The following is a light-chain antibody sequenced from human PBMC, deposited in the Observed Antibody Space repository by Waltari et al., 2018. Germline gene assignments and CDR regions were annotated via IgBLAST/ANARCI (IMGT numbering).Light chain of an antibody. CDR1: SNDVGASNF. J-gene: IGLJ2*01. Sequence: QSALTQPASVSGSPGQSITISCTGPSNDVGASNFVSWYQQHPGRAPQLVFYDVTDRPSGMSCRFSGSKSDNTASLTISGLLPEEEAIYYCSSFTDTHALLFGGGTTVTVL. CDR2: DVT. CDR3: SSFTDTHALL. V-gene: IGLV2-14*03.